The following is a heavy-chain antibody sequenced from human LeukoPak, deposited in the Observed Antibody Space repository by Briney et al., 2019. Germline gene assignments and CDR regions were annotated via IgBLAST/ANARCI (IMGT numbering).Heavy chain of an antibody. V-gene: IGHV4-61*02. J-gene: IGHJ3*02. CDR3: AREGQVVPAAIRAFDI. CDR1: GGSISSGSYY. D-gene: IGHD2-2*01. CDR2: IYTSGST. Sequence: SQTLSLTCTVSGGSISSGSYYWSWIRQPAGKGLEWIGRIYTSGSTNYNPSLKSRVTISVDTSKNQFSLKLSSVTAADTAVYYCAREGQVVPAAIRAFDIWGQGTMVTVSS.